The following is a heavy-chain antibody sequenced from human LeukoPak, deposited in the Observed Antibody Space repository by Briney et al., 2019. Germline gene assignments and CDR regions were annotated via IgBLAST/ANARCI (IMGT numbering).Heavy chain of an antibody. Sequence: GGSLRLSCAASGFTFSSYEMNWVGQAPGKGLEGVSYISSSGTTIYYADSVKGRFTISRDNAKNSLALQMNSLRVEDTAVYYCARALHGLYSGGLFDYWGQGTLVTVSS. D-gene: IGHD2-21*01. CDR1: GFTFSSYE. V-gene: IGHV3-48*03. CDR2: ISSSGTTI. CDR3: ARALHGLYSGGLFDY. J-gene: IGHJ4*02.